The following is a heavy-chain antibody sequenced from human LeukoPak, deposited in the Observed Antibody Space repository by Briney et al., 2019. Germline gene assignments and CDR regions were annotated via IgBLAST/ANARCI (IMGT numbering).Heavy chain of an antibody. D-gene: IGHD3-10*01. Sequence: GASVNVSCKASGYTFTGYYMHWVRQAPGQGLEWMGWINHNSGGTNYAQKFQGRVTMTRDTSISTAYMELSGLRSDDTDVYYCARANMVRGVGLFFDRNWFDPWGQGTLVTVSS. V-gene: IGHV1-2*02. CDR2: INHNSGGT. J-gene: IGHJ5*02. CDR3: ARANMVRGVGLFFDRNWFDP. CDR1: GYTFTGYY.